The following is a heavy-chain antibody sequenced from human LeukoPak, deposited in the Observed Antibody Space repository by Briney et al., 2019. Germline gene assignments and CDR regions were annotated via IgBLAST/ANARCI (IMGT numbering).Heavy chain of an antibody. CDR2: IKQDGSEK. CDR3: ARGKRWLQINAGFDY. J-gene: IGHJ4*02. D-gene: IGHD5-24*01. V-gene: IGHV3-7*01. Sequence: GGSLRLSCAASGFTFSSYWMSWVRQAPGEGLEWVANIKQDGSEKYYVDSVKGRFTISRDNAKNSLYLQMNSLRAEDTAVYYCARGKRWLQINAGFDYWGQGTLVTVSS. CDR1: GFTFSSYW.